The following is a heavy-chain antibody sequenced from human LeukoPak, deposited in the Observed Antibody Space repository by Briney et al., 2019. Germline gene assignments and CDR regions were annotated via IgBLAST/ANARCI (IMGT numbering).Heavy chain of an antibody. J-gene: IGHJ4*02. Sequence: XPGQXXXWXGRIIPILGIANYAQKFQGRVTITADKSTSTAYMELSSLRSEDTAVYYCARDTDYYDSSGYSPSPFDSFDYWGQGTLVTVSS. CDR2: IIPILGIA. D-gene: IGHD3-22*01. CDR3: ARDTDYYDSSGYSPSPFDSFDY. V-gene: IGHV1-69*04.